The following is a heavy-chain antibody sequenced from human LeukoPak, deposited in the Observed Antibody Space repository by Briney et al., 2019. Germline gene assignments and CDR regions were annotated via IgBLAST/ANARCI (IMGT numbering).Heavy chain of an antibody. D-gene: IGHD4-17*01. Sequence: GGSLRLSCAASGFTVSSNYMSWVRQAPGKGLEWVSVIYSGGSTYYADSVKGRFTISRDNSKNTLYLQMNSLRAEDTAVYYCATPSSTAVTEAFHHWGQGILVTVSS. CDR3: ATPSSTAVTEAFHH. CDR1: GFTVSSNY. CDR2: IYSGGST. J-gene: IGHJ4*02. V-gene: IGHV3-53*01.